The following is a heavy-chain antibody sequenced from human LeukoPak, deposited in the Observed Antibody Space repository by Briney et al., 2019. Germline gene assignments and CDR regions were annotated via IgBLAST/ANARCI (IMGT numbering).Heavy chain of an antibody. CDR1: GGSISSYY. V-gene: IGHV4-59*01. CDR2: IYYSGST. J-gene: IGHJ6*02. CDR3: ARTRGSYGSGSYYPPPDYYYYGMDV. Sequence: SETLSLTCTVSGGSISSYYWSWIRQPPGKGLEWTGYIYYSGSTNYNPSLKSRVTISVDTSKNQFSLKLSSVTAADTAGYYCARTRGSYGSGSYYPPPDYYYYGMDVWGQGTTVTVSS. D-gene: IGHD3-10*01.